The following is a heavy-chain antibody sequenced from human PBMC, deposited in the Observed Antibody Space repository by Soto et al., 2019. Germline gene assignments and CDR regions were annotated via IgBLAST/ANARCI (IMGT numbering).Heavy chain of an antibody. CDR2: ISGFNGQT. J-gene: IGHJ4*02. CDR1: GNTFASHC. CDR3: ARVDPRGVAVVRDY. D-gene: IGHD3-10*01. V-gene: IGHV1-18*01. Sequence: ASVNVSCKSSGNTFASHCFSWVRQAPGQGLEWMGWISGFNGQTNYALKFQGRVTLTTDASTSTAYMELRSLRSDDTAVYFCARVDPRGVAVVRDYWGQGTLVTVS.